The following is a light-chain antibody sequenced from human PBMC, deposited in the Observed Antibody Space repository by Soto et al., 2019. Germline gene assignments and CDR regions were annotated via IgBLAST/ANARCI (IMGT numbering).Light chain of an antibody. CDR2: GNR. J-gene: IGLJ3*02. CDR1: NSNIGSNT. CDR3: QSYDTSLRGWV. V-gene: IGLV1-40*01. Sequence: QSVLTQPPSASGTPGQRVTISCSGSNSNIGSNTVNWYQCLPGTAPKLLMYGNRNRPSGVPDRFSGSKSGTSVSLAITGLQAEDEADYYCQSYDTSLRGWVFGGGTKVTVL.